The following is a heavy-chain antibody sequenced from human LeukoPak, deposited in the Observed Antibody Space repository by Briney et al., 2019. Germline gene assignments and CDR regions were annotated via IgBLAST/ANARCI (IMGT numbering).Heavy chain of an antibody. CDR2: MNPNSGNT. CDR3: ARAANWHDDDWFDP. J-gene: IGHJ5*02. V-gene: IGHV1-8*01. CDR1: GYTFTSYY. Sequence: ASVKVSCKASGYTFTSYYINWVRQATGQGPEWMGWMNPNSGNTDYAQRFQGRVTMTRNTSISTAYMELSSLRSEDTAVYYCARAANWHDDDWFDPWGQGTLVTASS. D-gene: IGHD1-1*01.